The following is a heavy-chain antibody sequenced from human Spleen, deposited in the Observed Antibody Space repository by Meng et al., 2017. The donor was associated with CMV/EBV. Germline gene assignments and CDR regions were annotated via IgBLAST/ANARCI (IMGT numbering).Heavy chain of an antibody. Sequence: GESLKISCAGSGFTFSRYAMDWVRQGPGKGLEWLTYIENDGSNKYYADSVKGRFTVSRDNFKNTVHLQMNSLRAEDTAVYYCASSGVGYCSSTSCYTAPYYYGMDVWGQGTTVTVSS. J-gene: IGHJ6*02. CDR1: GFTFSRYA. V-gene: IGHV3-30*02. CDR2: IENDGSNK. D-gene: IGHD2-2*02. CDR3: ASSGVGYCSSTSCYTAPYYYGMDV.